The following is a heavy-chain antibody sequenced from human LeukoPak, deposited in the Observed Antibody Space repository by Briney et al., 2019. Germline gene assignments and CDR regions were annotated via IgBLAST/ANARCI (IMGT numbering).Heavy chain of an antibody. D-gene: IGHD6-19*01. CDR2: MNPNSGNT. Sequence: PGASVKVSCKASGHTFSSYDINWVRQATGQGLEWMGWMNPNSGNTGYAQRFQGRVTMTRNTSINTAYMELSGLRSEDTAVYYCARGILSSGWELNWFGPWGQGTLVTVSS. CDR1: GHTFSSYD. V-gene: IGHV1-8*01. J-gene: IGHJ5*02. CDR3: ARGILSSGWELNWFGP.